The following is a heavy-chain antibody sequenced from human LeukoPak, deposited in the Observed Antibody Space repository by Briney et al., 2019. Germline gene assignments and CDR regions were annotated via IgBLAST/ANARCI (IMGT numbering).Heavy chain of an antibody. CDR1: GFTFSSYA. J-gene: IGHJ6*02. Sequence: HPGRSLRLSCAASGFTFSSYAMSWVRQAPGKGLEWVSAISGSGGSTYYADSVKGPFTISRDNSKNTLYLQMTSLRAQDTAVYYCAKEELYGMDVWGQGTTVTVSS. D-gene: IGHD1-26*01. V-gene: IGHV3-23*01. CDR3: AKEELYGMDV. CDR2: ISGSGGST.